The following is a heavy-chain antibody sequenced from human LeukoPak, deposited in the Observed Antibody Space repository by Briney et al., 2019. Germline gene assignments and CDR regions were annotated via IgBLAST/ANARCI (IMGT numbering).Heavy chain of an antibody. CDR3: ARAKRGITYYYDSSGYLDY. Sequence: ASVKVSCKASGGTFSSYAISWVRQAPGQGLEWMGGIIPIFGTANYAQKFQGRVTITADESTSTAYVELSSLRSEDTAVYYCARAKRGITYYYDSSGYLDYWGQGTLVTVSS. V-gene: IGHV1-69*13. CDR2: IIPIFGTA. CDR1: GGTFSSYA. J-gene: IGHJ4*02. D-gene: IGHD3-22*01.